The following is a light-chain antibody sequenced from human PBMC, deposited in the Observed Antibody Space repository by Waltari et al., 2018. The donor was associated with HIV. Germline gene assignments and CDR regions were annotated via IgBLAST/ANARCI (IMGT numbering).Light chain of an antibody. J-gene: IGKJ1*01. CDR3: QQSYRTPWT. CDR2: AAS. V-gene: IGKV1-39*01. Sequence: DIQMTQSPSSLSASVGDRVTITCPASQSISSYLNWYQQKPGKAPKLLIYAASSLQSGVPSRFSGSGSGTDFTLTISSLQPEDFASYYCQQSYRTPWTFGQGTKVDIK. CDR1: QSISSY.